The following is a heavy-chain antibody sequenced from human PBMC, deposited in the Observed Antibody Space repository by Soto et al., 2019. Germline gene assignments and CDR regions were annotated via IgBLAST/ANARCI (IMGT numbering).Heavy chain of an antibody. CDR1: GGSFNRHT. D-gene: IGHD3-16*01. CDR3: ARGWGYDSTYYYYAY. J-gene: IGHJ4*02. CDR2: IIPIFGTA. V-gene: IGHV1-69*01. Sequence: QVQLVQSGAEVRQPGSSVRVSCKASGGSFNRHTISWVRQAPGQGLEWMGGIIPIFGTANHAQKFQGRVTIIADESTSTVYMELSSLRSDDTAIYYCARGWGYDSTYYYYAYWGQGTVVIVSS.